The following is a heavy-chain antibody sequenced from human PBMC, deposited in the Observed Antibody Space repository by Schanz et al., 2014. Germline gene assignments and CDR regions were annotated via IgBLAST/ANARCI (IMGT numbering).Heavy chain of an antibody. V-gene: IGHV3-21*02. J-gene: IGHJ3*02. Sequence: EVQLVESGGGLVQPGRSLRLPCAVSGFPFSYYTMNWVRQAPGKGPEWVACIGRRGQVIYYADSMEGRFTISRDNAQNSLFLQMNSLRVEDTAVYYCARSYHDDDDYTRALDMWGQGTMVTVSS. CDR3: ARSYHDDDDYTRALDM. CDR2: IGRRGQVI. D-gene: IGHD3-16*01. CDR1: GFPFSYYT.